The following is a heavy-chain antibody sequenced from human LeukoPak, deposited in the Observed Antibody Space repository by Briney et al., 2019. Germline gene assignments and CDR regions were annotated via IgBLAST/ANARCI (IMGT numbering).Heavy chain of an antibody. CDR3: ARISSSYGSGRMIERFARHSRYYYMDV. CDR2: ISSSDTTI. V-gene: IGHV3-48*03. Sequence: GGSLRLSCAASGFTFSSYEMNWVRQAPGKGLEWVSYISSSDTTIYYADSVKGRFTISRDNAKNSVYLQMNSLGAEDTAVYYCARISSSYGSGRMIERFARHSRYYYMDVWGKGTTVTISS. CDR1: GFTFSSYE. J-gene: IGHJ6*03. D-gene: IGHD3-10*01.